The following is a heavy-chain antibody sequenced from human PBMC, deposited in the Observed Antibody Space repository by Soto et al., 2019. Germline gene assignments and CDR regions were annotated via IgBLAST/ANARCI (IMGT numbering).Heavy chain of an antibody. CDR3: ARDRLPSYDSSGYYDAFDI. D-gene: IGHD3-22*01. J-gene: IGHJ3*02. Sequence: GASVKVSCKASGYTFTSYGISWVRQAPGQGLEWMGWISAYNGNTNYAQKLQGRVTMTTDTSTSTAYMELRSLRSDDTAVYYCARDRLPSYDSSGYYDAFDIWGQGTMVTVSS. V-gene: IGHV1-18*01. CDR2: ISAYNGNT. CDR1: GYTFTSYG.